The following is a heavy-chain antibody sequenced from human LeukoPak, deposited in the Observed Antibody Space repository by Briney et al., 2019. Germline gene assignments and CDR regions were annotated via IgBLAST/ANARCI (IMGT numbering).Heavy chain of an antibody. D-gene: IGHD4-17*01. V-gene: IGHV3-73*01. CDR3: TRVQNDYGDYGGDGYYYYGMDV. J-gene: IGHJ6*02. Sequence: GGSLRLACAASGFTFSGSAMHWVRQAAGEGLEWVGRIRSKANSYATAYAASVKGRFTISRDDSKNTAYLQMNSLKTEDTAVYYCTRVQNDYGDYGGDGYYYYGMDVWGQGTTVTVSS. CDR1: GFTFSGSA. CDR2: IRSKANSYAT.